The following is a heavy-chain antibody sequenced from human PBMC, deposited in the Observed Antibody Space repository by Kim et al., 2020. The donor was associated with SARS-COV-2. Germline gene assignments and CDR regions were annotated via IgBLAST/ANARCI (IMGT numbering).Heavy chain of an antibody. CDR1: GFTFSSYG. V-gene: IGHV3-30*18. D-gene: IGHD6-19*01. CDR3: AKEEGSGYSSGWTYYYYGMDA. Sequence: GGSLRLSCAASGFTFSSYGMHWVRQAPGKGLEWVAVISYDGSNKYYADSVKGRFTISRDNSKNTLYLQMNSLRAEDTAVYYCAKEEGSGYSSGWTYYYYGMDAWGQGTTLAVSS. CDR2: ISYDGSNK. J-gene: IGHJ6*02.